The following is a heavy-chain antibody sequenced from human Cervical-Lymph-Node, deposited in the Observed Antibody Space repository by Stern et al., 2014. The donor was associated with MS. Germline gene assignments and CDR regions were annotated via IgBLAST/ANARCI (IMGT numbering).Heavy chain of an antibody. J-gene: IGHJ4*02. CDR2: IYWDGDK. D-gene: IGHD4-17*01. Sequence: QVTLRESGPTLVKPTETLRLTCTFSGFSLRTNGVAVGWIRQTPGKALEFLALIYWDGDKRYNPSLKRRLTITTDTSQSQVVLTMTNMDPVDTATYYCAHGTVTTAYFDYWGQGTLVTVSS. V-gene: IGHV2-5*02. CDR1: GFSLRTNGVA. CDR3: AHGTVTTAYFDY.